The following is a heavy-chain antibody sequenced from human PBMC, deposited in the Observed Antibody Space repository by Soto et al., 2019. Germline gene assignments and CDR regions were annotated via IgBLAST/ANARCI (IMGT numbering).Heavy chain of an antibody. V-gene: IGHV3-23*01. D-gene: IGHD4-17*01. J-gene: IGHJ6*03. CDR3: AKDAPITTTVTTEYYYYYYMDV. CDR2: ISGSGGST. CDR1: GFTFSSYA. Sequence: GGSLRLSCAASGFTFSSYAMSWVRQAPGKGLEWVSAISGSGGSTYYADSVKGRFTISRDNSKNTLYLQMNSLRAEDTAVYYCAKDAPITTTVTTEYYYYYYMDVWGKGTTVTVSS.